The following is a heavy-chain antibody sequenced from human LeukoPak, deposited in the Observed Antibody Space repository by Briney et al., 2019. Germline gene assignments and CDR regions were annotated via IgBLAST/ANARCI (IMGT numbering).Heavy chain of an antibody. V-gene: IGHV3-48*03. J-gene: IGHJ4*02. Sequence: GGSLRLSCAASGFTFSSYEMHWVRQAPGKGLEWVSYISSSGSTIYYADSVKGRFTISRDNAKNTLYLEMNSLRAEDTAVYYCARDWYHAIDYWGQGTLVTVSS. CDR2: ISSSGSTI. CDR3: ARDWYHAIDY. CDR1: GFTFSSYE. D-gene: IGHD2-2*01.